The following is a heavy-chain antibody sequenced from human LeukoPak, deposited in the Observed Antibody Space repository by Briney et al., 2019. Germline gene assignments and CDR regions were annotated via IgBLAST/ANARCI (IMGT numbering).Heavy chain of an antibody. Sequence: PSETLSLTCTVSGGSISSNYWSWIRQSPGKGLEWIGYIYYRGSTDYNPSLKSRVTISVDTSKNQFSLKLSSVTAADTAVYYCARQNYDEVNYYYYGLDVRGQGTTVTVSS. J-gene: IGHJ6*02. CDR1: GGSISSNY. V-gene: IGHV4-59*08. CDR3: ARQNYDEVNYYYYGLDV. D-gene: IGHD3-3*01. CDR2: IYYRGST.